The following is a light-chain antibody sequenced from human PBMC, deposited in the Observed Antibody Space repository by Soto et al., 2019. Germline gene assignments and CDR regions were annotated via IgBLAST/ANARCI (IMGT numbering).Light chain of an antibody. CDR1: QSVSSY. Sequence: EIVLTQSPATLSLSPGERATLSCRASQSVSSYLGWYQQKPGQAPRLLIYDASTRATGIPARFSGSGSGTDFTLTISSLESEDFAVYYCQHRSGWPLTFGGGTMVEIE. J-gene: IGKJ4*01. CDR3: QHRSGWPLT. CDR2: DAS. V-gene: IGKV3-11*01.